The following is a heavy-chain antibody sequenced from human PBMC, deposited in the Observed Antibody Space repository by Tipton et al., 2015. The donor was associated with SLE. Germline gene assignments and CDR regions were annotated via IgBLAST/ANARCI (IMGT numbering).Heavy chain of an antibody. CDR2: IYTSGTT. D-gene: IGHD3-9*01. V-gene: IGHV4-61*02. CDR1: GGSLSSGSYY. Sequence: TLSLTCTVSGGSLSSGSYYWSWIRQPAGKGLGWVGRIYTSGTTDYNPSLNSRVTMSVDTSKNQFSLKLTSVTAADTAVYYCARGSPGRSEGHYKDYHYGIDVWGQGTTVTVSS. J-gene: IGHJ6*02. CDR3: ARGSPGRSEGHYKDYHYGIDV.